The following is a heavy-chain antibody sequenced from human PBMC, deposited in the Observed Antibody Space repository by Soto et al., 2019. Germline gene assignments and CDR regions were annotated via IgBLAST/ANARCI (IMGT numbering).Heavy chain of an antibody. J-gene: IGHJ3*02. CDR2: IYYSGST. D-gene: IGHD3-22*01. V-gene: IGHV4-30-4*01. CDR1: GGSISSGDYY. CDR3: ARWRDYDSSGYPLFSDDAFDI. Sequence: SGTLSLTCTVSGGSISSGDYYWSWIRQPPGKGLEWIGYIYYSGSTYYNPSLKSRVTISVDTSKNQFSLKLSSVTAADTAVYYCARWRDYDSSGYPLFSDDAFDIWGQGTMVT.